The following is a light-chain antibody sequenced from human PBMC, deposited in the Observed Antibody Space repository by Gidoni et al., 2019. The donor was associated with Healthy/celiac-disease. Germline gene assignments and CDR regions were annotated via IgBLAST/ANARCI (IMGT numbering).Light chain of an antibody. CDR1: QSVSSY. V-gene: IGKV3-11*01. CDR2: DAS. CDR3: QQGSNWPPRFT. Sequence: EIVLTQSPATLSLSPGERATLSCRASQSVSSYLAWYQQKPGQAPRLLIYDASNRATGIPARFSGRGSGAGFTLNISSLEPEGFAIYYCQQGSNWPPRFTFGPGTKVDIK. J-gene: IGKJ3*01.